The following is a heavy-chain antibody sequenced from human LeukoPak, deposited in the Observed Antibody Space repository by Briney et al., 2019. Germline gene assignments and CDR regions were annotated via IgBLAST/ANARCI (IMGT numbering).Heavy chain of an antibody. J-gene: IGHJ4*02. D-gene: IGHD1-26*01. CDR3: ARDEWELLGDYYFDY. Sequence: SVKVSCKASGGTLSSYATSWVRQAPGQGLEWMGRIIPIFGIANSAQKLQGRVTITADKSTSTAYMELSSLRSEDTAVYYCARDEWELLGDYYFDYWGQGTLVTVSS. CDR2: IIPIFGIA. CDR1: GGTLSSYA. V-gene: IGHV1-69*04.